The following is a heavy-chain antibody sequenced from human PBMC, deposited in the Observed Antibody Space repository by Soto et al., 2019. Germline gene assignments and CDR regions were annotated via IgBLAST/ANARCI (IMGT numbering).Heavy chain of an antibody. Sequence: GGSLRLSCAASGFTFSSYAMSWVRQAPGKGLEWVSAISGSGGSTYYADSVKGRFTISRDNSKNTLYLQMNSLRAEDTAVYYCAKSPGYTIRRAYCGGDCYSGVAFDIWGQGTMVTVSS. V-gene: IGHV3-23*01. D-gene: IGHD2-21*02. CDR1: GFTFSSYA. CDR3: AKSPGYTIRRAYCGGDCYSGVAFDI. J-gene: IGHJ3*02. CDR2: ISGSGGST.